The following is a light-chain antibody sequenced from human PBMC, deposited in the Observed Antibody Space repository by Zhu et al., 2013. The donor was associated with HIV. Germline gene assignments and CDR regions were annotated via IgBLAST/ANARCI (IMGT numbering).Light chain of an antibody. Sequence: EIVLTQSPGTLSLSLGERATLSCRASQSVSNSLAWYQQKPGQGPRLLIYDASNRATGIPVRFSGSGSGTDFTLTISSLEPEDSAVYYCQQRGSRPPYTFGQGTKLEIK. CDR3: QQRGSRPPYT. CDR1: QSVSNS. V-gene: IGKV3-11*01. CDR2: DAS. J-gene: IGKJ2*01.